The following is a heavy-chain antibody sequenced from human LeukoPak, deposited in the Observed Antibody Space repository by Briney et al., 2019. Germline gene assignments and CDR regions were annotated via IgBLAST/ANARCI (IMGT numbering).Heavy chain of an antibody. CDR3: ARQRAAAGMGY. Sequence: SETLSLTCTVSGGSISSSSYYWGWLRQPPGKGLEWIGSIYYSGSTYYNPSLKSRVTISVDTSKNQFSLKLSSVTAADTAVYYCARQRAAAGMGYWGQGTLVTVSS. J-gene: IGHJ4*02. CDR1: GGSISSSSYY. V-gene: IGHV4-39*01. CDR2: IYYSGST. D-gene: IGHD6-13*01.